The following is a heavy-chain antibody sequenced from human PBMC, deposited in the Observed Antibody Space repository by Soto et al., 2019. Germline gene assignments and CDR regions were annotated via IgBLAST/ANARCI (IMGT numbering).Heavy chain of an antibody. CDR3: ARSLGIAGYNWFDP. V-gene: IGHV4-59*01. J-gene: IGHJ5*02. CDR2: IYYSGST. D-gene: IGHD6-13*01. CDR1: GGSISSYY. Sequence: SETLSLTCTVSGGSISSYYWSWIRQPPGKGLEWIGYIYYSGSTNYNPSLKSRVTISVDTSKNQFSLKLSSVTAADTAVYYCARSLGIAGYNWFDPWGQGTLVTVSS.